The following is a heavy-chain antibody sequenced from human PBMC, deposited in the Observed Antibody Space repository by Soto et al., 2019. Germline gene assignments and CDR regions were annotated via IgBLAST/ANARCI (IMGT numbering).Heavy chain of an antibody. V-gene: IGHV4-39*01. J-gene: IGHJ6*02. Sequence: SETLSLTCTVSGGSISSSSYYWGWIRQPPGKGLEWIGSIYYSGSTYYNPSLKSRVTISVDTSKNQSSLKLSSVTAADTAVYYCARHGQQQLVRGYYYYGMDVWGQGTTVTVSS. CDR1: GGSISSSSYY. CDR2: IYYSGST. D-gene: IGHD6-13*01. CDR3: ARHGQQQLVRGYYYYGMDV.